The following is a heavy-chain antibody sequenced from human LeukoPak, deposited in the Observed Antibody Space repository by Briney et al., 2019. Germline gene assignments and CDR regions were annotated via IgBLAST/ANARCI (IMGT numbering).Heavy chain of an antibody. V-gene: IGHV3-9*01. J-gene: IGHJ4*02. Sequence: GGSLRLSCAASGFTFDDYAMHWVRQAPGKGLEWVSGISWNSGSIGYADSVKGRFTISRDNAKNSLYLQMNSLRAEDTALYYCAKDIPDYYDSSGYYSGGFDYWGQGTLVTVSS. CDR2: ISWNSGSI. CDR1: GFTFDDYA. CDR3: AKDIPDYYDSSGYYSGGFDY. D-gene: IGHD3-22*01.